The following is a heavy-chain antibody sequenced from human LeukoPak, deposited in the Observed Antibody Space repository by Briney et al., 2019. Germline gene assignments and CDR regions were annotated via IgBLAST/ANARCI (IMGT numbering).Heavy chain of an antibody. J-gene: IGHJ4*02. V-gene: IGHV3-30-3*01. CDR1: GFTFSSYA. Sequence: PGGSLRLSCAASGFTFSSYAMHWVRQAPGKGLEWVAVISYDGSNKYYADSVKGRFTISRDNSKNTPYLQMNSLRAEDTAVYYCARGAAMAGTYYFDYWGQGTLVTVSS. CDR3: ARGAAMAGTYYFDY. CDR2: ISYDGSNK. D-gene: IGHD5-18*01.